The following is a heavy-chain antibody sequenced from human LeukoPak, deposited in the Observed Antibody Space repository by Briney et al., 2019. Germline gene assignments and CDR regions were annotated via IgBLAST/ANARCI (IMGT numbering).Heavy chain of an antibody. CDR2: IYHSGST. CDR3: ARSPYDFWSGYYYSDY. D-gene: IGHD3-3*01. V-gene: IGHV4-38-2*02. CDR1: GYSISSGYY. J-gene: IGHJ4*02. Sequence: TETLSLTCTVSGYSISSGYYWGWIRQPPGKGLEWIGSIYHSGSTYYNPSLKSRVTISVDTSKNQFSLKLSSVTAADTAVYYCARSPYDFWSGYYYSDYWGQGTLVTVSS.